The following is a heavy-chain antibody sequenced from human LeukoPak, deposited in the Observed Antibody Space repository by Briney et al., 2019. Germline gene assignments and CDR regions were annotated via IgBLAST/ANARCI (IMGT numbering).Heavy chain of an antibody. CDR2: ISGSDRTT. CDR1: GFTFNSFA. D-gene: IGHD6-13*01. J-gene: IGHJ4*02. V-gene: IGHV3-23*01. Sequence: PGGSLRLSCAASGFTFNSFAMSWVRQAPGKGLEWVSGISGSDRTTYYADSVKGRFTISRDNSKNTLYLQMNSLRAEDTAVYYCAKETYSSSCLDYWGQGTLVTVSS. CDR3: AKETYSSSCLDY.